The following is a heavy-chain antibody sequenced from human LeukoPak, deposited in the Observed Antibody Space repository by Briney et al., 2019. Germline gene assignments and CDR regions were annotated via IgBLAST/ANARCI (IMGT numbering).Heavy chain of an antibody. V-gene: IGHV3-30*04. CDR3: AKVFSTAMANSDAFDI. D-gene: IGHD5-18*01. Sequence: GGSLRLSCAASGFTFSSYVMHWVRQAPGKGLEWVAIISYDGSNEYYADSVKGRFTISRDNSKNTLYLQMNSLRAEDTAVYYCAKVFSTAMANSDAFDIWGQGTMVTVSS. J-gene: IGHJ3*02. CDR1: GFTFSSYV. CDR2: ISYDGSNE.